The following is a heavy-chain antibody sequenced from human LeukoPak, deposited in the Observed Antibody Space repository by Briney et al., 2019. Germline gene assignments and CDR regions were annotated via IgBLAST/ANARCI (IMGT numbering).Heavy chain of an antibody. CDR3: AREGDIVVVPAAPGDV. CDR1: GFTFSSYW. Sequence: GGSLRLSCAASGFTFSSYWMRWVRQAPGKGLERVANIKQDGSEKYYVDSVKGRFTISRDNAKNSLYLQMNSLRAEDTAVYYCAREGDIVVVPAAPGDVWGKGTTVTVSS. J-gene: IGHJ6*04. D-gene: IGHD2-2*01. V-gene: IGHV3-7*01. CDR2: IKQDGSEK.